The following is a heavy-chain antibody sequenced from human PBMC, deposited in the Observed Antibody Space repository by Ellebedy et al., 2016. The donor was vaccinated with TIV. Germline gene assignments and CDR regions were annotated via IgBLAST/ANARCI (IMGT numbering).Heavy chain of an antibody. CDR1: GFSFRSYW. V-gene: IGHV3-7*01. D-gene: IGHD4-17*01. Sequence: GGSLRLSCAASGFSFRSYWMSWVRQAPGKGLEWVANLRQDENEKYYLDSVKGRFTISRDNANNSLYLQMNSLRAEDTAVYYWATDGSYGDYLFPAHAFEIWGQGTRVTVSS. CDR2: LRQDENEK. J-gene: IGHJ3*02. CDR3: ATDGSYGDYLFPAHAFEI.